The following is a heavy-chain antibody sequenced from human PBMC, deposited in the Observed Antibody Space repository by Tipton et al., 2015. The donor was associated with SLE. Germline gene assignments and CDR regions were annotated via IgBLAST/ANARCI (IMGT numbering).Heavy chain of an antibody. J-gene: IGHJ3*02. D-gene: IGHD4-23*01. CDR1: GFTFGDYA. V-gene: IGHV3-9*01. CDR3: VKDMVGGGNSNDAFDI. Sequence: RSLRLSCVASGFTFGDYAMHWVRQAPGKGLEWASGLSWDSSSIGYADSVKGRFTISRDNAKNTLYPQMNSLRVEDTASYYCVKDMVGGGNSNDAFDIWGQGTMVTVSS. CDR2: LSWDSSSI.